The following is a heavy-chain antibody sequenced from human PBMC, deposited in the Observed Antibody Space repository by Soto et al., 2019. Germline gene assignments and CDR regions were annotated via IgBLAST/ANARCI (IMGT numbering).Heavy chain of an antibody. Sequence: QVQLVQSGAEVKKPGSSVKVSCKASGGTFSSYAIRWVRQAPGQGLEWMGGIIPISGTANYAQKFQGRVTITAEESTSTAYMELSSLRSEDTAVYYCASAYGSGSYSNDYWGQGTLVIVSS. CDR2: IIPISGTA. J-gene: IGHJ4*02. D-gene: IGHD3-10*01. V-gene: IGHV1-69*01. CDR3: ASAYGSGSYSNDY. CDR1: GGTFSSYA.